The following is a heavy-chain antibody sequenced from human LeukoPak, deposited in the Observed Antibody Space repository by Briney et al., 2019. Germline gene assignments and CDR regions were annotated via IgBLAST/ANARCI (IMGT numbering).Heavy chain of an antibody. CDR1: GFTFSSYG. CDR2: IWYDGSNK. V-gene: IGHV3-33*01. J-gene: IGHJ4*02. D-gene: IGHD5-18*01. Sequence: PGGSLRLSCAASGFTFSSYGMHWVRQAPGKGLEWVAVIWYDGSNKYYADSVKGRFTISRDNSKNTLYLQMNSLRAEDTAVYYCAEIQLWLVGGLDYWGQGTLVTVSS. CDR3: AEIQLWLVGGLDY.